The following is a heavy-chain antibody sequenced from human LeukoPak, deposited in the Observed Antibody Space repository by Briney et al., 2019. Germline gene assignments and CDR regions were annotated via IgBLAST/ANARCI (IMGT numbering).Heavy chain of an antibody. CDR2: ISGSGGST. D-gene: IGHD3-22*01. CDR3: AKVRYDSSGYQSPYFDY. J-gene: IGHJ4*02. CDR1: GFTFTNYA. Sequence: PGGSLRLSCAASGFTFTNYAMSWVRQAPGKGLEWVSGISGSGGSTYYADSVKGRFTISRDNSKNTLYLQMNSLRAEDTAVYYCAKVRYDSSGYQSPYFDYWGQGTPVTVSS. V-gene: IGHV3-23*01.